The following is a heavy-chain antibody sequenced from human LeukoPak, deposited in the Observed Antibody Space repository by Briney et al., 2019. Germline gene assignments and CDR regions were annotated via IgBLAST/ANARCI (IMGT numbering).Heavy chain of an antibody. CDR3: ARAHCSSTSCYGYWFDP. V-gene: IGHV4-30-2*01. J-gene: IGHJ5*02. D-gene: IGHD2-2*01. Sequence: SETLSLTCAVSGGSISSGGYSWSWIRQPPGKGLEWIGYIYHSGSTYYNPSLKSRVTISVDRSMNQFSLKLSSVTAADTAVYYCARAHCSSTSCYGYWFDPWGQGTLVTVSS. CDR1: GGSISSGGYS. CDR2: IYHSGST.